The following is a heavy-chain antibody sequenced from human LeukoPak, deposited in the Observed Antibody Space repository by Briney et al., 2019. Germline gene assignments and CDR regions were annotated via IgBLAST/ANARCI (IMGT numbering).Heavy chain of an antibody. CDR1: GFTFSSYA. V-gene: IGHV3-30-3*01. CDR2: ISYDGSNK. D-gene: IGHD2-2*01. J-gene: IGHJ1*01. CDR3: ARDQSPAVGYFQH. Sequence: GGSLRLSCAASGFTFSSYAMHWVRQAPGKGLEWVAVISYDGSNKYYADSVKGRFTISRDNSKNTLYLQMNSLRAEDTAEYYCARDQSPAVGYFQHWGQGTLVTVSS.